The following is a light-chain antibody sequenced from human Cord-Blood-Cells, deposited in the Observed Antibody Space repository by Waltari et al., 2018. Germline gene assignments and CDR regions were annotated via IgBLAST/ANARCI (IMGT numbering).Light chain of an antibody. Sequence: EIVLTQSPATLSLSPGARATLSCRASQSVSSYLAWYQQKPGQAPRLLIYDASNRATGITARFSGSGAGTDFTLTISSLEPEDFAVYYCQQRSNWPPVLYSFGQGTKLEIK. CDR1: QSVSSY. CDR3: QQRSNWPPVLYS. CDR2: DAS. J-gene: IGKJ2*03. V-gene: IGKV3-11*01.